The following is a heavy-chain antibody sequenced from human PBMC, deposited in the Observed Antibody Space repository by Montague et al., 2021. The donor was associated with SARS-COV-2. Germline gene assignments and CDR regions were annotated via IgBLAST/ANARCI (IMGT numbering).Heavy chain of an antibody. CDR2: IYYSGSA. D-gene: IGHD3-16*02. CDR3: ARDGDYDYIWGSYRPYYCDN. CDR1: GDSINNSRYY. V-gene: IGHV4-39*07. J-gene: IGHJ4*02. Sequence: SETLSLTCSVSGDSINNSRYYWGWIRQPPGKGLEWIGTIYYSGSAYYNPSLKSRVTISVDTSKNQFSLNLSSVTAADTAIYYCARDGDYDYIWGSYRPYYCDNGGQGTLVTVSS.